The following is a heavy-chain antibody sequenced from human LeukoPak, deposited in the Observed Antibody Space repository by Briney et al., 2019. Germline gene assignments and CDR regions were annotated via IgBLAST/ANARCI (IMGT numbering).Heavy chain of an antibody. CDR3: VRGLSGVSSWYFDL. CDR1: GFTFSSYA. J-gene: IGHJ2*01. V-gene: IGHV3-30*02. Sequence: GGSLRLSCAASGFTFSSYAMSWVRQAPGKGLEWVAFIRYDGSNKYYADSVKGRFTISRDNSKNTLYLQMNDLGAEDTALYYCVRGLSGVSSWYFDLWGRGTLVSVSS. D-gene: IGHD7-27*01. CDR2: IRYDGSNK.